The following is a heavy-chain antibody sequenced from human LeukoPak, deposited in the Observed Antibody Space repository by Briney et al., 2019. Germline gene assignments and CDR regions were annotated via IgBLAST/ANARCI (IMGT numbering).Heavy chain of an antibody. Sequence: PGGSLRLSCAASGFTFSSYEMNWVRQASGKGLEWVSYISSSGSTTYYADSVKGRFTISRDNAKNSLYLQMNSLRAEDTAVYYCAELGITMIGGVWGKGTTVTVSS. CDR1: GFTFSSYE. V-gene: IGHV3-48*03. D-gene: IGHD3-10*02. CDR3: AELGITMIGGV. CDR2: ISSSGSTT. J-gene: IGHJ6*04.